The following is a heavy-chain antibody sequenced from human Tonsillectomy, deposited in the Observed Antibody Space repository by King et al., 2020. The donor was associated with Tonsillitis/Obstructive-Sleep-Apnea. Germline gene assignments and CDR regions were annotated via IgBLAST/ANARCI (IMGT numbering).Heavy chain of an antibody. CDR3: ARVSLPGYCGTASCFGSDY. CDR2: IWFDGSTQ. Sequence: VQLVKSGGGVVQPGRSLRLSCAASGFTFSDYGMHWFRQAPGKGLEWMALIWFDGSTQYYAHSVKGRFTISSDNSMDTLFLQLNSLRAEDTALYYCARVSLPGYCGTASCFGSDYWGQGTLVTVSS. CDR1: GFTFSDYG. V-gene: IGHV3-33*01. J-gene: IGHJ4*02. D-gene: IGHD2-2*01.